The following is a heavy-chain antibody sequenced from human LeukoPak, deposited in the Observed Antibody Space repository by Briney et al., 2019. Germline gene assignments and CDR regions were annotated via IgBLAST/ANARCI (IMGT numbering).Heavy chain of an antibody. D-gene: IGHD4-17*01. CDR2: ISAYNGNT. CDR3: ARDTVDYGDYAWFDP. J-gene: IGHJ5*02. V-gene: IGHV1-18*01. Sequence: ASVKVSCKASGYSFSTYTMNWVRQAPGQGLEWMGWISAYNGNTNYAQKLQGRVTMTTDTSTSTAYMELRSLRSDDTAVYYCARDTVDYGDYAWFDPWGQGTLVTVSS. CDR1: GYSFSTYT.